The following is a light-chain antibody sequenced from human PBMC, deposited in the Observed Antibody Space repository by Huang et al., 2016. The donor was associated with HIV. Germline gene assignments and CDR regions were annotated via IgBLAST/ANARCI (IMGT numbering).Light chain of an antibody. CDR2: DSS. CDR3: HQYSSSPLT. J-gene: IGKJ4*01. V-gene: IGKV3D-20*01. CDR1: QSVSNNY. Sequence: EIVLTQSPATLSLSPGERATLSCGASQSVSNNYLSWYQHKPGLAPRLLIYDSSTRAPGTPDRCSGSASGTGFTLTINRLEPEDFAVYYCHQYSSSPLTFGGGTKVEIK.